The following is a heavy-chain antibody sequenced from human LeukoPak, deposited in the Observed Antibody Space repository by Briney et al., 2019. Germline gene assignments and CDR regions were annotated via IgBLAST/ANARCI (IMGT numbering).Heavy chain of an antibody. CDR2: INPNSGGT. D-gene: IGHD2-2*02. CDR3: ASSVNYCSSTSCYRMPLDY. Sequence: ASVKVSCKASGYTFTGYYMHWVRQAPGQGLEWMGWINPNSGGTNYAQKFQGRVTITRDTSASTAYMELSSLRSEDTAVYYCASSVNYCSSTSCYRMPLDYWGQGTLVTVSS. V-gene: IGHV1-2*02. J-gene: IGHJ4*02. CDR1: GYTFTGYY.